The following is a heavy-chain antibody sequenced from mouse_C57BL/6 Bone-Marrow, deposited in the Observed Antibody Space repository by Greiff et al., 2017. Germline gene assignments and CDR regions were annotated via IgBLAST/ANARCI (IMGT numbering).Heavy chain of an antibody. V-gene: IGHV5-4*03. CDR1: GFTFSSYA. CDR3: ARVYGSSYDY. Sequence: EVKLVESGGGLVKPGGSLKLSCAASGFTFSSYAMSWVRQTPEKRLEWVATISDGGSYTYYPDNVKGRFTISRDNAKKNLYLQMSHLKSEDTAMYYCARVYGSSYDYWGQGTTLTVSS. D-gene: IGHD1-1*01. J-gene: IGHJ2*01. CDR2: ISDGGSYT.